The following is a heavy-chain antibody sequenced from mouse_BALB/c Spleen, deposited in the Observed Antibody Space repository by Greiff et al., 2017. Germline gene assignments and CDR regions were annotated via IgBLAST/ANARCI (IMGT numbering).Heavy chain of an antibody. CDR2: IDPANGNT. D-gene: IGHD2-1*01. CDR1: GFNIKDTY. J-gene: IGHJ3*01. V-gene: IGHV14-3*02. Sequence: DVQLQESGAELVKPGASVKLSCTASGFNIKDTYMHWVKQRPEQGLEWIGRIDPANGNTKYDPKFQGKATITADTSSNTAYLQLSSLTSEDTAVYYCARSYGNYEGFAYWGQGTLVTVSA. CDR3: ARSYGNYEGFAY.